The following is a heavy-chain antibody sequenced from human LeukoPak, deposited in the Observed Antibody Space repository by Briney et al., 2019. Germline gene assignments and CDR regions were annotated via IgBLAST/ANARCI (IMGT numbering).Heavy chain of an antibody. CDR3: AKVYLSYYGSGSAHDAFDI. V-gene: IGHV3-23*01. Sequence: PGGSLRLSCAASGFTFSSYAMSWVRQAPGKGLEWVSAISGSGGSTYYADSVKGRFTIPRDNSKNTLYLQMNSLRAEDTAVYYCAKVYLSYYGSGSAHDAFDIWGQGTMVTVSS. CDR2: ISGSGGST. J-gene: IGHJ3*02. D-gene: IGHD3-10*01. CDR1: GFTFSSYA.